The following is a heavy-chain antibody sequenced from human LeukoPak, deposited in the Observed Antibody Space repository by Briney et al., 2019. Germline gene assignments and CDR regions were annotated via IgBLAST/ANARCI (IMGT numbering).Heavy chain of an antibody. V-gene: IGHV3-30-3*01. D-gene: IGHD2-2*01. CDR3: ARGSPIVVVPAVHDY. J-gene: IGHJ4*02. Sequence: GGSLRLSCAASGFTFSSYAMHWVRQAPGKGLEWVAVISYDGSNKYYADSVKGRFTISRDNSKNTLYLQMNSLRAEDTAVYYCARGSPIVVVPAVHDYWGQGTLVTVSS. CDR2: ISYDGSNK. CDR1: GFTFSSYA.